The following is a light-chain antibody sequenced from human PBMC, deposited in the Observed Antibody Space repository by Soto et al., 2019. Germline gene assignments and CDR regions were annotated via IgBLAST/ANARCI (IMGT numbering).Light chain of an antibody. CDR2: DAS. Sequence: EIVLTQSPATLYLSPGERATLSCRASQSVSSNLAWYQQKPGQAPRLLIYDASNRATGIPARFSGSGSGTDFTLTISSLEPEDFAVYYCQQRSNWPYTFGQGTKLEIK. V-gene: IGKV3-11*01. J-gene: IGKJ2*01. CDR3: QQRSNWPYT. CDR1: QSVSSN.